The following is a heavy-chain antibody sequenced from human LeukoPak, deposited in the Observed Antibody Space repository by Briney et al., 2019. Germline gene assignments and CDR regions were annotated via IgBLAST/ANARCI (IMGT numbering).Heavy chain of an antibody. Sequence: GGSLRLSCAASGFTFSSYWMHWVRQAPGKGLVWVSRINSDGSSTSYADSVKGRFTICRDNAKNTLYLQMNSLRAEDTAVYYCARIYDFWSGYYTDTVPGGSYYGMDVWGQGTTVTVSS. V-gene: IGHV3-74*01. CDR2: INSDGSST. D-gene: IGHD3-3*01. CDR1: GFTFSSYW. CDR3: ARIYDFWSGYYTDTVPGGSYYGMDV. J-gene: IGHJ6*02.